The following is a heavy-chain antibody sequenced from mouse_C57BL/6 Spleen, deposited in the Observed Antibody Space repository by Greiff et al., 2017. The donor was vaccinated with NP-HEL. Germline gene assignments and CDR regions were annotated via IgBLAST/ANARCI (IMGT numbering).Heavy chain of an antibody. CDR2: IYPGDGDT. J-gene: IGHJ2*01. D-gene: IGHD1-1*01. CDR3: ARDYGSSYGDY. CDR1: GYAFSSSW. Sequence: VQLKESGPELVKPGASVKISCKASGYAFSSSWMNWVKQRPGKGLEWIGRIYPGDGDTNYNGKFKGKATLTADKSSSTAYMQLSSLTSEDSAVYFCARDYGSSYGDYWGQGTTLTVSS. V-gene: IGHV1-82*01.